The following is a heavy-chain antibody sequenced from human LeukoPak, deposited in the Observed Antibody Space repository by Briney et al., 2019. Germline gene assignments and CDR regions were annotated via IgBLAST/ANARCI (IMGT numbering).Heavy chain of an antibody. Sequence: TSETLSLTCTVSGGSVSSGSYYWSWIRQPPGKGLEWIGYIYYSGSTNYNPSLKSRVTISVDTSKNQFSLKLSSVTAADTAVYYCARVAGGNFGFWGQGTLVTVSS. CDR1: GGSVSSGSYY. CDR2: IYYSGST. V-gene: IGHV4-61*01. D-gene: IGHD1-14*01. CDR3: ARVAGGNFGF. J-gene: IGHJ4*02.